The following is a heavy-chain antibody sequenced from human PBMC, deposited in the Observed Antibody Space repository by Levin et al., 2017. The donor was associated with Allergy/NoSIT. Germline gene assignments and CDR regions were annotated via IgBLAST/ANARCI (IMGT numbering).Heavy chain of an antibody. CDR3: AKAYYSEISGYRGGPL. D-gene: IGHD3-22*01. CDR1: GFTFNNYV. CDR2: ISHIGGTT. V-gene: IGHV3-23*01. J-gene: IGHJ3*01. Sequence: GESLKISCAASGFTFNNYVMTWVRQAPGKGLEWVSGISHIGGTTYYADSVKGRFTISRDNSKNTLYLQMNSLRAEDPDAYYCAKAYYSEISGYRGGPLWAQGTMVTVSS.